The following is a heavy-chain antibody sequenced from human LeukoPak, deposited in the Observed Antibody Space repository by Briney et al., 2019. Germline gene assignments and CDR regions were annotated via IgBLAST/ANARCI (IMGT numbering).Heavy chain of an antibody. CDR3: AKELSGYSGYARFNG. D-gene: IGHD5-12*01. CDR2: IRYDGSNK. V-gene: IGHV3-30*02. Sequence: GGSLRLSCAASGFTFSSYGMHWVRQAPGKGLEWVAFIRYDGSNKYYADSVKGRFTISRDNSKNTLYLQMNSLRAEDTAVYYCAKELSGYSGYARFNGRGQGTLVTVSS. J-gene: IGHJ4*02. CDR1: GFTFSSYG.